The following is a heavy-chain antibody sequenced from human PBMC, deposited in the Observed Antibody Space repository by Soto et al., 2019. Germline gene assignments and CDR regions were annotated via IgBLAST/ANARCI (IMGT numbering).Heavy chain of an antibody. CDR1: GYTFNSYA. V-gene: IGHV1-3*01. Sequence: QVQLVQSGAEVKKPGASVKVTCKASGYTFNSYAMHWVRQAPGQRLEWMGWINAGNGHTKYSQKFQGRVTITRDTSASTSYMELRSLRSEDTAVYYCARGLMTYYYYYMDVWGKGTTVTVSS. CDR3: ARGLMTYYYYYMDV. J-gene: IGHJ6*03. CDR2: INAGNGHT. D-gene: IGHD2-21*02.